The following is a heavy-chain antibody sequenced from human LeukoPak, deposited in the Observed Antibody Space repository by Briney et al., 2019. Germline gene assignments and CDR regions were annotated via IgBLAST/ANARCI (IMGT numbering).Heavy chain of an antibody. D-gene: IGHD2-2*02. CDR1: GYTFTGYY. CDR2: MNPNSGGT. V-gene: IGHV1-2*02. Sequence: ASVKVSCKASGYTFTGYYMHWVRQAPGQGLEWMGWMNPNSGGTNYAQKFQGRVTMTRDTSISTAYMELSRLRSDDTAVYYCARGPGLPAAIPGGYNWFDPWGQGTLVTVSS. CDR3: ARGPGLPAAIPGGYNWFDP. J-gene: IGHJ5*02.